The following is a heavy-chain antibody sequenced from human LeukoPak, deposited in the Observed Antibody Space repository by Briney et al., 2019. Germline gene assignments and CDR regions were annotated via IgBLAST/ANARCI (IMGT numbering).Heavy chain of an antibody. CDR1: GGSISSSSYY. CDR3: ARQGYYGSGSYYNV. D-gene: IGHD3-10*01. J-gene: IGHJ4*02. V-gene: IGHV4-39*01. CDR2: IYYSGST. Sequence: SETLSLTCTVSGGSISSSSYYWGWIRQPPGKGLEWIGSIYYSGSTYYNPSLKSRVTISVDTSKNQFSLKLSSVTAADTAVYYCARQGYYGSGSYYNVWGQGTLVTVSS.